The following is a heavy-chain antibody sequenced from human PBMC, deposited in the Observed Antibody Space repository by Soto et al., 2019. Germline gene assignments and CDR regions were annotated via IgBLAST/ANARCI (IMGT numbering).Heavy chain of an antibody. D-gene: IGHD6-13*01. V-gene: IGHV4-30-4*01. CDR1: GGSIRSGAYY. J-gene: IGHJ5*02. Sequence: QVQLQESGPGLVKPSQTLSLTCTVSGGSIRSGAYYWSWIRQPPGTGLEWIGYIYYSGSTYYNPSLKGRVTISVGTSKDQFALKLSSVTAADTAGYYCARERPDGSRLDPWGQGTLVTVSS. CDR3: ARERPDGSRLDP. CDR2: IYYSGST.